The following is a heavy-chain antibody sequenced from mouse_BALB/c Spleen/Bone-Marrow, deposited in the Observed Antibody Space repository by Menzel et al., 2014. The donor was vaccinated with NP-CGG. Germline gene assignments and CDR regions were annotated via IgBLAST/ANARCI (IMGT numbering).Heavy chain of an antibody. J-gene: IGHJ2*01. V-gene: IGHV5-17*02. CDR3: TRGGNWEDFDY. CDR1: GFTFSSFG. CDR2: ISSGSRTI. Sequence: EVKLMESGGGLVQPGGSRKLSCAASGFTFSSFGMHWVRQAPEKGLEWVAYISSGSRTIYYADTVKGRFTISRDNPKNTLFLQMTGLRSEDTATYYCTRGGNWEDFDYWGQGTTLTVSS. D-gene: IGHD4-1*01.